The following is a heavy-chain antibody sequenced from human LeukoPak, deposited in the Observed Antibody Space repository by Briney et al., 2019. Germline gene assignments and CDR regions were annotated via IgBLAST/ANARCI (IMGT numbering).Heavy chain of an antibody. CDR3: ARREEMATINY. J-gene: IGHJ4*02. CDR1: GGSFSGYY. CDR2: ITHSGST. V-gene: IGHV4-34*01. Sequence: SETLSLTCAVYGGSFSGYYWSWIRQPPGKGLEWIGEITHSGSTNYNPSLKSRLAISVDTSKNQFSLKVTSVTAADTAVYYCARREEMATINYWGQGTLVTVSS. D-gene: IGHD5-24*01.